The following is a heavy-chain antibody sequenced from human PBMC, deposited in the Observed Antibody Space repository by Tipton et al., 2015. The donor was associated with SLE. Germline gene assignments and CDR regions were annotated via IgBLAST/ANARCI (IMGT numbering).Heavy chain of an antibody. CDR1: GFTFSSYG. CDR2: IRYDGSNK. J-gene: IGHJ3*02. D-gene: IGHD3-10*01. CDR3: ARDSGDGVGIKYAFDI. Sequence: SLRLSCAASGFTFSSYGMHWVRQAPGKGLEWVAFIRYDGSNKYYADSVKGRFTISRDNSKNTLYLQMNSLRAEDTAVYYCARDSGDGVGIKYAFDIWGQGTMVTASS. V-gene: IGHV3-30*02.